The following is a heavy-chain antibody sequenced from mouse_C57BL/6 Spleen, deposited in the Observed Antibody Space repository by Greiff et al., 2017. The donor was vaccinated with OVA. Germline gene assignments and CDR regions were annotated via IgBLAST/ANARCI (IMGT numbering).Heavy chain of an antibody. CDR2: IHPNSGST. CDR1: GYTFTSYW. D-gene: IGHD4-1*01. J-gene: IGHJ4*01. CDR3: ARWDGSYAMDY. V-gene: IGHV1-64*01. Sequence: QVQLQQPGAELVKPGASVKLSCKASGYTFTSYWMHWVKQRPGQGLEWIGMIHPNSGSTNYNEKFKSKATLTVDKSSSTAYMQLSSLTSEDSAVYYCARWDGSYAMDYWGQGTSGTVSS.